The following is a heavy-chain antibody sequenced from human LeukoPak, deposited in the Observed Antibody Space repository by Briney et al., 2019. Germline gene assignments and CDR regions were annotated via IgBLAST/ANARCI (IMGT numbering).Heavy chain of an antibody. D-gene: IGHD6-13*01. V-gene: IGHV4-34*01. CDR3: ARLGGAAAGGGAIFDP. J-gene: IGHJ5*02. CDR1: GGSFSGYY. Sequence: PSETLSLTCAVYGGSFSGYYWSWIRQPPGKGLEWIGEINHSGSTNYNTSLKSRVTISVDTSKNQFSLKLSSVTAADTAVYYCARLGGAAAGGGAIFDPWGQGTLVTVSS. CDR2: INHSGST.